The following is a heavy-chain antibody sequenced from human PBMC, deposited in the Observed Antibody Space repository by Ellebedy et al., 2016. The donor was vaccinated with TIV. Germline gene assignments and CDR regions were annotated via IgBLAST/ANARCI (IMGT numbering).Heavy chain of an antibody. J-gene: IGHJ4*02. D-gene: IGHD1-26*01. Sequence: SETLSLTCTVSGGSIRSYYWSWIRQPPGKGLEWIGYIYSGGTTTYNPSLKSRLTMSLDTSKNQFSLKLTSVTAADTAVYYCAGDWNSRSYRFDFWGQGALATVSS. CDR3: AGDWNSRSYRFDF. CDR2: IYSGGTT. CDR1: GGSIRSYY. V-gene: IGHV4-59*01.